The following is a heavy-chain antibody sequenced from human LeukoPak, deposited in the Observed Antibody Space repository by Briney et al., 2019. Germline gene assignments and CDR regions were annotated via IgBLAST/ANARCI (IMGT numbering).Heavy chain of an antibody. CDR2: IYYSGST. D-gene: IGHD3-22*01. CDR1: GASISMYH. J-gene: IGHJ4*02. V-gene: IGHV4-59*01. CDR3: ARDARYYESSSYTFSYFDY. Sequence: SETLSLTCTVSGASISMYHWSWIRQTPGKGLEWVGYIYYSGSTNYNAPLKNRVSISVDTSRNQFSLTVNSVTAADTAVYFCARDARYYESSSYTFSYFDYWGQGILVTVSS.